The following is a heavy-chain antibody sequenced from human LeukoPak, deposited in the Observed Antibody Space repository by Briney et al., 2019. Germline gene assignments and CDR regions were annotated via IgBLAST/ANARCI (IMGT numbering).Heavy chain of an antibody. CDR1: GYTFTSYY. J-gene: IGHJ5*02. D-gene: IGHD6-19*01. V-gene: IGHV1-46*01. CDR3: ARVGYSSGWYNWFDP. CDR2: INPSGGST. Sequence: ASVKVSCKASGYTFTSYYMHWVRQAPGQGLEWMGIINPSGGSTSYAQKFQGGVTMTRDTSTSTVYMELSSLRSEDTAVYYCARVGYSSGWYNWFDPWGQGTLVTVSS.